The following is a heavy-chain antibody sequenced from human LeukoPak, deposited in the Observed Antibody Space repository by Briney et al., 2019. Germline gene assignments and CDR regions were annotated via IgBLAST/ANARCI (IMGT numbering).Heavy chain of an antibody. V-gene: IGHV1-8*03. CDR2: MNPNSGNT. CDR1: GYTFVDYD. J-gene: IGHJ6*03. D-gene: IGHD3-3*01. CDR3: ARAPTWSGNYYYMDV. Sequence: ASVRVSCKASGYTFVDYDINWVRQATGQGLEWMGWMNPNSGNTGYAQKFQGRVTIIRNTSISTACMELSSLRSEDTAVYYCARAPTWSGNYYYMDVWGKGTTVTVSS.